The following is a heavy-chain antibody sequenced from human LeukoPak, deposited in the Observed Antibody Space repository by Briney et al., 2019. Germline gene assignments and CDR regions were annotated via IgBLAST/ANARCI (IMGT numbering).Heavy chain of an antibody. J-gene: IGHJ4*02. Sequence: PSETLSLTCTVSGGSISSGGYYWSWIRQHPGKGLEWIGYIYYSGSTYYNPSLKSRVTISVDTSKNQFSLKLSSVTAADTAVYYCARKGAYNYYGSGSYVYWGQGTLVTVSS. CDR2: IYYSGST. CDR1: GGSISSGGYY. CDR3: ARKGAYNYYGSGSYVY. V-gene: IGHV4-31*03. D-gene: IGHD3-10*01.